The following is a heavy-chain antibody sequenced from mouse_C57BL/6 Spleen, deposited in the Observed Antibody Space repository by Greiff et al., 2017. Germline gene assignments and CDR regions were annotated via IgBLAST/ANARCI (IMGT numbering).Heavy chain of an antibody. J-gene: IGHJ3*01. CDR3: ASDYYGSSWFAY. CDR2: INPSSGYT. Sequence: QVQLQQSGAELARPGASVKMSCKASGYTFTSYTMHWVKQRPGQGLEWIGYINPSSGYTKYNQKFKDKATLTADKSSSTAYMQLSSLTSEDSAVYYCASDYYGSSWFAYWGQGTLVTVSA. CDR1: GYTFTSYT. D-gene: IGHD1-1*01. V-gene: IGHV1-4*01.